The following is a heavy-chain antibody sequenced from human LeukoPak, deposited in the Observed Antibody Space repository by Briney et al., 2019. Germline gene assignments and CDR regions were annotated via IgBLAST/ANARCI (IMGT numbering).Heavy chain of an antibody. CDR1: GFAFSSFD. CDR3: ARDRFGERTFEK. D-gene: IGHD3-10*01. J-gene: IGHJ3*02. V-gene: IGHV3-13*01. Sequence: GGSLRLSCAASGFAFSSFDMLWIRQSPRKGLEWVARILKNGDTDYGASVEGRFTISRENAKSYVYLQMNSLRDGDTAVYYCARDRFGERTFEKWGQGTMVTVSS. CDR2: ILKNGDT.